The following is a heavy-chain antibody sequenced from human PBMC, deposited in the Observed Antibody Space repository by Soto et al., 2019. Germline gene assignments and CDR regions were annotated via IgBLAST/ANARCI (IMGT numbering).Heavy chain of an antibody. CDR3: AKDRKAYYDFWSGYFSDY. J-gene: IGHJ4*02. D-gene: IGHD3-3*01. CDR2: ISYDGSNK. V-gene: IGHV3-30*18. CDR1: GFTFSSYG. Sequence: QVQLVESGGGVVQPGRSLRLSCAASGFTFSSYGMHWFRQAPGKGLEWVAVISYDGSNKYYADSVKSRFTITRDNSKNTLYLQMNSLRAEDTAVYYCAKDRKAYYDFWSGYFSDYWGRGSLVTVSS.